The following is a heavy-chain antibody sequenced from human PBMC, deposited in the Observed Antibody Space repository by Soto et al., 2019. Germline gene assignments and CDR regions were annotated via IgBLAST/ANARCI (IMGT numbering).Heavy chain of an antibody. CDR3: AREIGDGYNYIDY. D-gene: IGHD5-12*01. V-gene: IGHV6-1*01. J-gene: IGHJ4*02. CDR1: RYSVSINIAA. CDR2: TYYRSKWYN. Sequence: QTLSLTWVISRYSVSINIAACNLIRQSPSRGLEWLGRTYYRSKWYNDYAVSVKSRITINPDTSKNQFSLQLNSVTPEDTAVYYCAREIGDGYNYIDYWGQGTLVTVSS.